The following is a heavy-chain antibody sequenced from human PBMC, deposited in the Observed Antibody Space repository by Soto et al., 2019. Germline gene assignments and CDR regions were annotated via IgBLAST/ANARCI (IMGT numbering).Heavy chain of an antibody. CDR3: ARNLRRNE. D-gene: IGHD1-1*01. CDR1: GYTFTSYG. J-gene: IGHJ4*02. Sequence: ASVKVSCKASGYTFTSYGINWVRQAPGQGLEWMGIINPSGGSTSYAQKFQGRVTITADESTSTAYMELSSLRSEDTAVYYCARNLRRNEWGQGTLVTVSS. V-gene: IGHV1-46*01. CDR2: INPSGGST.